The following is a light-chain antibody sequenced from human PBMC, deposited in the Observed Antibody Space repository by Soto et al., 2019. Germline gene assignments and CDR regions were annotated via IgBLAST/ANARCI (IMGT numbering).Light chain of an antibody. V-gene: IGKV1-5*01. CDR2: DAS. Sequence: DIQMTQSPSTLSASVGDRVTITCRASQSISSWLAWYQQKPGKAPKLLIYDASSLESGVPSRFSGSGSGTEFTLNISSLQPDDFATYYCHQYNSYSPWTFGQGTKVEIK. J-gene: IGKJ1*01. CDR1: QSISSW. CDR3: HQYNSYSPWT.